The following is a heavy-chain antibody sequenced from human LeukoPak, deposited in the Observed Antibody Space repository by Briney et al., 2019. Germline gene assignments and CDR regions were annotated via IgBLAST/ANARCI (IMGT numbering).Heavy chain of an antibody. J-gene: IGHJ3*02. D-gene: IGHD6-13*01. CDR2: IYYSGST. V-gene: IGHV4-59*08. CDR1: GGSIRNYY. CDR3: ARHSKTAGTEYAFDI. Sequence: SETLSLTCTVSGGSIRNYYWSWIRQPPGKGLEWIGYIYYSGSTKYNASLKSRVTKSVNTSKNQFSLKLSSVTAADTAVYYCARHSKTAGTEYAFDIWGQGTMVTVSS.